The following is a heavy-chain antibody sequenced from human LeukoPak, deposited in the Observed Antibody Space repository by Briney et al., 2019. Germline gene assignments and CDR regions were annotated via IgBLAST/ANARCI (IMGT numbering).Heavy chain of an antibody. D-gene: IGHD6-13*01. CDR2: INHSGRT. J-gene: IGHJ5*02. Sequence: PSETLSLTCAVYGGSFSGYYWSWIRQPPGKGLEWIGEINHSGRTNYNPSLKSRVTISVDTSKNQFSLKLSSVTAADTAVYYCAVDSSSWPNNWFDPWGQGTLVTVSS. CDR3: AVDSSSWPNNWFDP. CDR1: GGSFSGYY. V-gene: IGHV4-34*01.